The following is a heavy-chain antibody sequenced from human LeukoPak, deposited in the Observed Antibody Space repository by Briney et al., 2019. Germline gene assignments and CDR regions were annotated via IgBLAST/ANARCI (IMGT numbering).Heavy chain of an antibody. D-gene: IGHD3-22*01. V-gene: IGHV3-23*01. J-gene: IGHJ4*02. CDR3: ARDIHDSSGYYYDY. Sequence: PGGSLRLSCVASGFSFSVYTMSWVRQAPGKGLEWISAVSASGDKTYYADSVKGRFTVSRDNSKDTLYLHMNSLRAEDTALYYCARDIHDSSGYYYDYWGQRTLVTVSS. CDR2: VSASGDKT. CDR1: GFSFSVYT.